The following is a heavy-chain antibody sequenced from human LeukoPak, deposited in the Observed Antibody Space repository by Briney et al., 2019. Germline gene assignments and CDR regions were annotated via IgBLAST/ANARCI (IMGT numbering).Heavy chain of an antibody. CDR3: ARAGGNLFYP. V-gene: IGHV4-59*01. J-gene: IGHJ5*02. CDR2: IYYSGST. Sequence: SETLSLTCTVSGGSLSNYYWSWIRQYPGRGLEWIGYIYYSGSTTYNPSLKSRVTISVDTSKNQFSLKLTSVTAADTAVYYCARAGGNLFYPWGQGILVTVSS. CDR1: GGSLSNYY. D-gene: IGHD4-23*01.